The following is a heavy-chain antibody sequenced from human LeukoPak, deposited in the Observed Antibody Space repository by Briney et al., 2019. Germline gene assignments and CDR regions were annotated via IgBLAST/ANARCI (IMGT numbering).Heavy chain of an antibody. V-gene: IGHV4-34*01. CDR3: ARGTLYSGWSYYFDY. CDR2: INHSGST. Sequence: SETLSLTCAVYGGSFSGYYWSWIRQPPGKGLEWIGEINHSGSTNYNPSLKSRVTISVDVSKNHFSLRLGSVTAADTAMYYCARGTLYSGWSYYFDYWGQGSQVTVSS. J-gene: IGHJ4*02. CDR1: GGSFSGYY. D-gene: IGHD6-19*01.